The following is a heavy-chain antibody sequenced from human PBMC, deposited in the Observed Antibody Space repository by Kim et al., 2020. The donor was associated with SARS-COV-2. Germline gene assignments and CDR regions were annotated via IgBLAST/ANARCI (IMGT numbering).Heavy chain of an antibody. J-gene: IGHJ4*02. D-gene: IGHD3-22*01. Sequence: SETLSLTYTVSGDSITSPNYYWGWIRQPPGKGLQWIGSFYSSGSTSYNPSLKSRVTISVDTSTNQFSLKLSSVTAADTAVYYCARREDFYDSSGYYYFDFWGQGILVTVSS. CDR3: ARREDFYDSSGYYYFDF. CDR2: FYSSGST. V-gene: IGHV4-39*01. CDR1: GDSITSPNYY.